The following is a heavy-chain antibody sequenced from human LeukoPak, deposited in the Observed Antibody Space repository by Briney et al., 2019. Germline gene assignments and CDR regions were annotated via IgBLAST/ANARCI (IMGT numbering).Heavy chain of an antibody. CDR2: ISAYNGNT. Sequence: ASVKVSCRASGYXFTSYGMSWVRQAPGRGLEWMGWISAYNGNTNYAQKLQGRVTMTTDTSTSTAYMELRSLRSDDTAVYYCARDSRIAAAGTSWFDPWGQGTLVTVSS. J-gene: IGHJ5*02. CDR3: ARDSRIAAAGTSWFDP. CDR1: GYXFTSYG. D-gene: IGHD6-13*01. V-gene: IGHV1-18*01.